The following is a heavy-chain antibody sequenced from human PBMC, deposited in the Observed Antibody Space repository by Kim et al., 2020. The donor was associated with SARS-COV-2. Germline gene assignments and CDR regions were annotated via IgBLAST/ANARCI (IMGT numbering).Heavy chain of an antibody. J-gene: IGHJ4*02. CDR3: VKKMINYYTFDY. V-gene: IGHV3-23*01. D-gene: IGHD3-16*01. Sequence: GGSLRLSCAASGFTFTSYVLSWVRQAPGKGLEWVSTISAGGGTTYYADSVKGRFTISRDTSKNTLFLQMNSLRAEDTAVYFCVKKMINYYTFDYWGQGTLVTVSS. CDR1: GFTFTSYV. CDR2: ISAGGGTT.